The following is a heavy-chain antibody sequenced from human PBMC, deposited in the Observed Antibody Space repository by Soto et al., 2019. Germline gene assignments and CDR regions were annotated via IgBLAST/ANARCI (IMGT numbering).Heavy chain of an antibody. V-gene: IGHV3-23*01. CDR3: AKLGCSSTRCYENY. D-gene: IGHD2-2*01. CDR1: GFAFTTYA. CDR2: ISDSGGST. Sequence: GGSLRLSCAASGFAFTTYAMNWVRQAPGKGLEWVSGISDSGGSTYYADSLKGRFTISRDNSKNTLYLQLNSLRAEDTAVYYCAKLGCSSTRCYENYWGQGTLVTVSS. J-gene: IGHJ4*02.